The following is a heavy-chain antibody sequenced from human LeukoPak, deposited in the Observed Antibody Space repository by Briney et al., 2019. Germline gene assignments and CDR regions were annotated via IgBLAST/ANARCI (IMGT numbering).Heavy chain of an antibody. Sequence: GGSLRLSCAASGFTFSSYWMHWVRQAPGKGLVWVSRINSDGSSTSYADSVKGRFTISRDNAKNTLYLQMNSLRAEDTAVYYCARPITMIGNWFDPWGQGTLVTVSS. CDR2: INSDGSST. CDR1: GFTFSSYW. V-gene: IGHV3-74*01. CDR3: ARPITMIGNWFDP. D-gene: IGHD3-22*01. J-gene: IGHJ5*02.